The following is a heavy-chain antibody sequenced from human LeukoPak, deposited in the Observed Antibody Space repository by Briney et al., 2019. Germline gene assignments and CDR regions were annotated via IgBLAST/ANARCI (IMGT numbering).Heavy chain of an antibody. CDR1: GYTFTSYD. J-gene: IGHJ5*02. D-gene: IGHD3-10*01. CDR2: MNPNSGNT. Sequence: ASVKVSCKASGYTFTSYDINWVRQATGQGLEWMGWMNPNSGNTGYAQKFQGRVTMTRNTSISTAYVELSSLRSEDTAVYYCARWSITMVRGVSYNWFDPWGQGTLVTVSS. V-gene: IGHV1-8*01. CDR3: ARWSITMVRGVSYNWFDP.